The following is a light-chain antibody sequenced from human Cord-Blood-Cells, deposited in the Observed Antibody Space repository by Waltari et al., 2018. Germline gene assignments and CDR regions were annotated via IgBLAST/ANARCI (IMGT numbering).Light chain of an antibody. Sequence: QSALTQPASVSGSPGQSITISCTGTSSDVGGHNYVSWYQQHPGKAPKLMIYAVRNRPSGVSNLFSGSKSGNTASLTISGLQAEEGADYYCSSYTSSSTLYVFGTGTNVTVL. J-gene: IGLJ1*01. CDR3: SSYTSSSTLYV. CDR1: SSDVGGHNY. CDR2: AVR. V-gene: IGLV2-14*01.